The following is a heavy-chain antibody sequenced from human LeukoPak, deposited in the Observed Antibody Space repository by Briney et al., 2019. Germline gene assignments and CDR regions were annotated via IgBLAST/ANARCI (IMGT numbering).Heavy chain of an antibody. J-gene: IGHJ4*02. CDR3: ARDPTEDFWSGFYSYFDF. Sequence: GASVRVSCKASGYTFTTYGLSWVRQAPGQGLEWMGWISTYNGNTNYAQKFQGRVTMTTDTSTSTAYMELRRLRSDDTAVYYCARDPTEDFWSGFYSYFDFWGQGTLVTVSS. CDR2: ISTYNGNT. V-gene: IGHV1-18*01. CDR1: GYTFTTYG. D-gene: IGHD3-3*01.